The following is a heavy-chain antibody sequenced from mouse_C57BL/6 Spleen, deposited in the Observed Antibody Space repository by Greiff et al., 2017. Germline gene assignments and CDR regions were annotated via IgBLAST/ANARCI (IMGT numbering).Heavy chain of an antibody. CDR1: GYTFTDYY. V-gene: IGHV1-19*01. CDR3: ARERVLRSNWYFDV. D-gene: IGHD1-1*01. J-gene: IGHJ1*03. Sequence: EVHLVESGPVLVKPGASVKMSCKASGYTFTDYYMNWVKQSHGKSLEWIGVINPYNGGTSYNQKFKGKATLTVDKSSSTAYMELNSLTSEDSAVYYCARERVLRSNWYFDVWGTGTTVTVSS. CDR2: INPYNGGT.